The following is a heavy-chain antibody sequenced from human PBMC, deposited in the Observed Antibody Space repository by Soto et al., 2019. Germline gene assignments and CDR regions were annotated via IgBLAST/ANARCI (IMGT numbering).Heavy chain of an antibody. CDR2: ISSSGSTI. J-gene: IGHJ5*02. CDR3: ARDGAPIVGANWFDT. Sequence: GGSLRLSCAASGFTFSSYEMNWVRQAPGKGLEWVSYISSSGSTIYYADSVKGRFTISRDNAKNSLYLQMNSLRAEDTAVYYCARDGAPIVGANWFDTWGQGTLVTVSS. D-gene: IGHD1-26*01. V-gene: IGHV3-48*03. CDR1: GFTFSSYE.